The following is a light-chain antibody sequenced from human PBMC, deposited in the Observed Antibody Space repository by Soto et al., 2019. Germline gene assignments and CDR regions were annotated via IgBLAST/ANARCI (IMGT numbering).Light chain of an antibody. CDR3: QQYNNWPLT. CDR2: SAS. CDR1: ETVDASS. V-gene: IGKV3-20*01. J-gene: IGKJ4*01. Sequence: EIVLTQSPGTLSLSPGETATLSCRASETVDASSLGWYQQKPGRAPSLLIYSASRRATGIPDRFDASGSATDFTLTISRLEPEDFAVYYCQQYNNWPLTFGGGTKVDIK.